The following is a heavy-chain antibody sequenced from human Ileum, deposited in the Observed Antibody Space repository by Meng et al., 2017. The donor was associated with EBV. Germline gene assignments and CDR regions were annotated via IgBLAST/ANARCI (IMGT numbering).Heavy chain of an antibody. V-gene: IGHV7-4-1*02. CDR2: INTNTGTP. Sequence: QVQLVQSGTEVKKPXXTVEVXCKASGYTFTSYAMTWVRQAPGQGLEWMGWINTNTGTPTYAQGFTGRFVFSLDTSVSTAYLQISSLKAADTAVYYCARLYCSGGSCYTIDYWGQGTLVTVSS. D-gene: IGHD2-15*01. CDR1: GYTFTSYA. CDR3: ARLYCSGGSCYTIDY. J-gene: IGHJ4*02.